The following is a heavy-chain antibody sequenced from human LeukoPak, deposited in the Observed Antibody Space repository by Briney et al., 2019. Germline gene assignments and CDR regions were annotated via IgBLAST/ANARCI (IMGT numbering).Heavy chain of an antibody. D-gene: IGHD3-10*01. CDR3: ARTRYGSGSYFYY. CDR2: ISSSGSTI. V-gene: IGHV3-48*03. J-gene: IGHJ4*02. Sequence: GGSLRLSCAASGFTFSSYEMNWVRQAPGKGLEWVSYISSSGSTIYYADSVKGRFTISRDNAKNSLYLQMNSLRAEDTALYYCARTRYGSGSYFYYWGQGTLVTVSS. CDR1: GFTFSSYE.